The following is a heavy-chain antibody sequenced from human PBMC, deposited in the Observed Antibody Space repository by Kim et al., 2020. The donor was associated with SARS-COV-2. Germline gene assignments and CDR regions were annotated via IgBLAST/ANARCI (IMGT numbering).Heavy chain of an antibody. CDR2: VSGNGENT. V-gene: IGHV3-64D*06. CDR1: GLTFSHYT. Sequence: GGSLRLSCSASGLTFSHYTFHWVRQPPGKGLEFVSAVSGNGENTYYADSVRGRFTVSRDNSKNTVYLQMNTLRDEDSSVYYCVIIRAYTFGSFDYWGQG. CDR3: VIIRAYTFGSFDY. D-gene: IGHD5-18*01. J-gene: IGHJ4*02.